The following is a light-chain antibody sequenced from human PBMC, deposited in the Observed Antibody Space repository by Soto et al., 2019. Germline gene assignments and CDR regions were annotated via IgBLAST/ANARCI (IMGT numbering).Light chain of an antibody. CDR3: QQSYSSPTT. V-gene: IGKV1-39*01. CDR2: GVS. Sequence: DIQMTQSPSSLSASVGDRVTITFRASQSISSYLNWYQQKPGKAPKFLVYGVSKLQSGVPSRFTGSGSGTDFTLTVNDLQPEDFATYYCQQSYSSPTTFGQGTRLEIK. J-gene: IGKJ5*01. CDR1: QSISSY.